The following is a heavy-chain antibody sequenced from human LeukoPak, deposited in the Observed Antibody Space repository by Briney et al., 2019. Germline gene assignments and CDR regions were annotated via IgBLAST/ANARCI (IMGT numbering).Heavy chain of an antibody. CDR2: ISSGGSTT. J-gene: IGHJ4*02. CDR1: GFTFSSYE. D-gene: IGHD6-19*01. Sequence: GGSLRLSCAASGFTFSSYEMNWVRQAPGKGLEWVSYISSGGSTTYYADSVKGRFTISRDNAKNSLYLQMNSLRAEDTAVYYCARASYGSGWYHYWGQGTLVTVSS. V-gene: IGHV3-48*03. CDR3: ARASYGSGWYHY.